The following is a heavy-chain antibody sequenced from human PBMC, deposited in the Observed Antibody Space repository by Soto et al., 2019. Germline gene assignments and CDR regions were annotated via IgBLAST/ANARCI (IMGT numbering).Heavy chain of an antibody. D-gene: IGHD3-16*01. CDR2: IHYTGSR. CDR3: ARWGHPAVKAFDI. J-gene: IGHJ3*02. CDR1: GASVNDYY. V-gene: IGHV4-59*02. Sequence: LSITCTVSGASVNDYYWNWVRQPLGKGLEWIGFIHYTGSRIFNPSLQSRVTMSVDVSQNQFSLRLTSVTAADTAIYYCARWGHPAVKAFDIWGQGTTVTVTS.